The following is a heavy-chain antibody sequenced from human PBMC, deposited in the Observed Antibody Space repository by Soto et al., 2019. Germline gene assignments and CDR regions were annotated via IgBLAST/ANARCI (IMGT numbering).Heavy chain of an antibody. CDR2: IYSGGDT. V-gene: IGHV3-53*04. J-gene: IGHJ6*01. CDR1: GFAVRHNY. CDR3: ARKTDSIPSGGDV. Sequence: EVQLVESGGGLVQPGGSLRLSCTASGFAVRHNYMTWVRQAPGKGLEWVSLIYSGGDTAYADSVKGRFTISRHTSQNTLYLQMNSLRAEDTAVYYCARKTDSIPSGGDVWGKGPRSPSPQ. D-gene: IGHD3-10*01.